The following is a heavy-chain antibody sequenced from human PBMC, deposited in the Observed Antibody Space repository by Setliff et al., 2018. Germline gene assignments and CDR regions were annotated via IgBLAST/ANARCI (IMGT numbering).Heavy chain of an antibody. D-gene: IGHD3-10*01. J-gene: IGHJ6*02. V-gene: IGHV4-34*01. CDR1: GGSFSGYY. Sequence: SETLSLTCAVYGGSFSGYYWSWIRQPPGKRLEWIGEIIHSGSTNYNPSLKSRVTISMDTSKNQFSLKVSSVTAADTAVYYCARGVILARGVQNGMDVWGQGTTVTVSS. CDR3: ARGVILARGVQNGMDV. CDR2: IIHSGST.